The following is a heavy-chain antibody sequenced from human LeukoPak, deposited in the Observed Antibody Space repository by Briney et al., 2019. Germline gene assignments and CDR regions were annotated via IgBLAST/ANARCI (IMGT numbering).Heavy chain of an antibody. Sequence: SETLSLTCTVSGVSISSNSYYWGWIRQPPGKGLAWIGSIYYSGSTYYNPSLKSRVTISVDTSKNQFSLKLSSVTAADTAVYYCTRSIPSWLTPYFDYWGQGTLVTVSS. CDR1: GVSISSNSYY. V-gene: IGHV4-39*01. D-gene: IGHD3-22*01. CDR2: IYYSGST. J-gene: IGHJ4*02. CDR3: TRSIPSWLTPYFDY.